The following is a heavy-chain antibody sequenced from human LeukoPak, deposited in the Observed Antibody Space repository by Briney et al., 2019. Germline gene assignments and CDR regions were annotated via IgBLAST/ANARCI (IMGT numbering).Heavy chain of an antibody. D-gene: IGHD6-13*01. J-gene: IGHJ4*02. CDR1: GFTFSSYA. Sequence: GGSLRLSCAASGFTFSSYAMSWVRQAPGKGLEWVSAISGSGHSTYYADSVKGRFTICRDNSKNTLYLQMNSLRADDTAVYYCAKEGIAGDFDYWGQGTLVTVSS. CDR2: ISGSGHST. V-gene: IGHV3-23*01. CDR3: AKEGIAGDFDY.